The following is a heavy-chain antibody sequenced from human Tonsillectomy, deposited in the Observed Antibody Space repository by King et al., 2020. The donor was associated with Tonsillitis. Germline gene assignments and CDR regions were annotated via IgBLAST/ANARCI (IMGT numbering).Heavy chain of an antibody. CDR2: LQMDGGNDGNIK. V-gene: IGHV3-30-3*01. J-gene: IGHJ6*02. D-gene: IGHD1-26*01. Sequence: VQLVESGGGVVQPGRSLRLSCAASGFTFSNCLMPWAGRAPGKGREGGDFLQMDGGNDGNIKDYAESVKGRFTISRDNSNNTLFLQMDSLRAEDTAVYYCARVQSGSIYGMDVWGQGTTVTVSS. CDR1: GFTFSNCL. CDR3: ARVQSGSIYGMDV.